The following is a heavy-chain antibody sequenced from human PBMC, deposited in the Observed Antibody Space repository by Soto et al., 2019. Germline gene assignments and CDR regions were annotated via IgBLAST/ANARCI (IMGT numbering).Heavy chain of an antibody. V-gene: IGHV3-48*01. CDR2: ISSSSSTI. Sequence: GGSLRLSCAASGFSFSTYSINWVRQAPGKGLEWVSYISSSSSTIYYADSVKGRFTISRDNARNSLYLQMNSLRAEDTAVYYCAKNPPNIPAAMGPPLYFDYRAPRTLVTVSS. CDR3: AKNPPNIPAAMGPPLYFDY. J-gene: IGHJ4*02. CDR1: GFSFSTYS. D-gene: IGHD2-2*01.